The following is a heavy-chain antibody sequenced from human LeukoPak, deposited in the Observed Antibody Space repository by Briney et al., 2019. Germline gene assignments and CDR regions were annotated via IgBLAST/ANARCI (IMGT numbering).Heavy chain of an antibody. Sequence: PGGSLRLSCAASGFSFSAYWMHWVRQAPGKGLVWVSRINSDGSSTTYADSVKGRFTISRDNAKNTLYLQMNSLRAEDTAVYYCAKVPYSHFYYYYMDVWGKGTTVTVSS. D-gene: IGHD5-12*01. J-gene: IGHJ6*03. V-gene: IGHV3-74*01. CDR3: AKVPYSHFYYYYMDV. CDR2: INSDGSST. CDR1: GFSFSAYW.